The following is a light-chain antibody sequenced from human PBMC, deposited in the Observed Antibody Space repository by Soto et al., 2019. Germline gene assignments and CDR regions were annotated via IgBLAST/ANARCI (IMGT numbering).Light chain of an antibody. V-gene: IGKV3D-15*01. J-gene: IGKJ1*01. CDR3: QQYKSFWT. Sequence: EIVMTQSPATLSVSPGERATLSCRASQSVSILLAWYQQKPGQAPRLLIYGASSRATGIPDRFSGSGSGTDFTLTISSLQPEDLATYYCQQYKSFWTFGQGTKVDIK. CDR1: QSVSIL. CDR2: GAS.